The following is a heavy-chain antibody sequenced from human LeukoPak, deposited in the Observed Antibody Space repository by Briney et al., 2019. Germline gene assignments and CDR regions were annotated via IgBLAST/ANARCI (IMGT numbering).Heavy chain of an antibody. V-gene: IGHV4-31*03. CDR2: IYNSGST. Sequence: NPSETLSLTCIVSGASFNTGDYYWNWVRQHPGKGLEWIGYIYNSGSTYYNPSLESRVTISVDTSKNHFSLRLTSVTAADSAVYYCARGAPPDSWGQGTLVTVSS. CDR1: GASFNTGDYY. CDR3: ARGAPPDS. J-gene: IGHJ4*02.